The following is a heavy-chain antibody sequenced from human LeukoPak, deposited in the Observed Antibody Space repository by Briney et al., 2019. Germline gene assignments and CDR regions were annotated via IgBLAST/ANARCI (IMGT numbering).Heavy chain of an antibody. V-gene: IGHV3-53*05. CDR3: ARDPPKYYYDSSGYLDY. D-gene: IGHD3-22*01. CDR2: IYSGGST. J-gene: IGHJ4*02. CDR1: GFTVSSNY. Sequence: AGGSLRLSCAASGFTVSSNYMSWVRQAPGNGLEWVSVIYSGGSTYYADSVKGRFTISRDNSKNTLYLQMNSLRAEDTAVYYCARDPPKYYYDSSGYLDYWGQGTLVTVSS.